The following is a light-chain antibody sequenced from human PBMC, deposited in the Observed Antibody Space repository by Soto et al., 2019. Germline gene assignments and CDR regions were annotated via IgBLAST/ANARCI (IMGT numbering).Light chain of an antibody. CDR2: AAS. Sequence: DIQMTQSPSSVSASVGDRVTITCRASQGISSWLAWYQRKPGKAPKLLIYAASSLQGGVPSRFSGSGSGTDFTLTISSLQPEDFATYYRQQANTFPLTFGGGTKVEIK. CDR3: QQANTFPLT. CDR1: QGISSW. J-gene: IGKJ4*01. V-gene: IGKV1D-12*01.